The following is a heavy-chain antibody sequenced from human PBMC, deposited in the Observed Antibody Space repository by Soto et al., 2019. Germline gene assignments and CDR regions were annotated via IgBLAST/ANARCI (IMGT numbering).Heavy chain of an antibody. Sequence: ASVKVSCTASGYTFTGYYMHWVRQAPGQGLEWVGWINPIFGTANYAQKFQGRVTITRDKSTSTAYMELSSLRSEDTAVYYCASPLGFSEDCGGDCYAFDIWGQGTMVTVSS. V-gene: IGHV1-2*02. J-gene: IGHJ3*02. D-gene: IGHD2-21*02. CDR2: INPIFGTA. CDR1: GYTFTGYY. CDR3: ASPLGFSEDCGGDCYAFDI.